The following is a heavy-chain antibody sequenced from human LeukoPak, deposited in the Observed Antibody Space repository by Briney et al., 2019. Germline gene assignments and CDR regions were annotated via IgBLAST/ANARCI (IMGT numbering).Heavy chain of an antibody. J-gene: IGHJ4*02. Sequence: GGSLRLSCAASGFTFSGSWMSWVRQAPGKGLEWVANIKEDGSDKYYVESVKGRFTISRDNAKNSLYLQMNSLRAEDTAVYYCARVGRGSSWLGDFDYWGQGTLVTVSS. V-gene: IGHV3-7*03. CDR1: GFTFSGSW. CDR2: IKEDGSDK. CDR3: ARVGRGSSWLGDFDY. D-gene: IGHD6-13*01.